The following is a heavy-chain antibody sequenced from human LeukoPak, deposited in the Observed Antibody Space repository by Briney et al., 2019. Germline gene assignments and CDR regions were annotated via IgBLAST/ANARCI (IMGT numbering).Heavy chain of an antibody. CDR2: IKQDGSKK. Sequence: GGSLRLSCVASGFPFSSYWMTWVRQAPGKGLEWVANIKQDGSKKSYVDSVKGRFTISKDNAKNTVYLQMNSLGAEDTAVYYCASFYETYWGRGTLVTVSS. CDR3: ASFYETY. V-gene: IGHV3-7*01. D-gene: IGHD2/OR15-2a*01. J-gene: IGHJ4*02. CDR1: GFPFSSYW.